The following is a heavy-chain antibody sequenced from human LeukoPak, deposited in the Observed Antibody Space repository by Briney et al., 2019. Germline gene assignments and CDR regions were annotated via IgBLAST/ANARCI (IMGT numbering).Heavy chain of an antibody. D-gene: IGHD3-10*01. Sequence: GGSLRPSCAASGFTFSDYYMSWIRQAPGKGLEWVSYISSSGSTIYYADSVKGRFTISRDNAKNSLYLQMNSLRAEDTAVYYCARFGESLYYYGMDVWGQGTTVTVSS. CDR2: ISSSGSTI. CDR3: ARFGESLYYYGMDV. V-gene: IGHV3-11*01. J-gene: IGHJ6*02. CDR1: GFTFSDYY.